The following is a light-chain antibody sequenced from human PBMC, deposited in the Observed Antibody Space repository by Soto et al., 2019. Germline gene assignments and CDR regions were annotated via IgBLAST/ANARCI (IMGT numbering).Light chain of an antibody. J-gene: IGKJ1*01. Sequence: EIVLTQSPATLSVSPGERATLSCRASQSVSRDLAWYQQKPGQAPRLLIYGASTRAPSIPARFSGSRSGTDFTLTISSLQSEDCSVYYYQQYDKWPTSTFGQGTKVENK. CDR2: GAS. CDR3: QQYDKWPTST. CDR1: QSVSRD. V-gene: IGKV3-15*01.